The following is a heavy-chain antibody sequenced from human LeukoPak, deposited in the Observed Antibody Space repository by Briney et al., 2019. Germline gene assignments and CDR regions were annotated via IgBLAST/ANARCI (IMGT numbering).Heavy chain of an antibody. V-gene: IGHV1-18*01. CDR2: ISAYNGNT. J-gene: IGHJ3*02. CDR3: ATSHYYDSSGYYGIGYAFDI. D-gene: IGHD3-22*01. Sequence: APVKVSCKASGYTFTSYGISWVRQAPGQGLEWMGWISAYNGNTNYAQKLQGRVTMTTDTSTSTAYMELRSLRSDDTAVYYCATSHYYDSSGYYGIGYAFDIWGQGTMVTVSS. CDR1: GYTFTSYG.